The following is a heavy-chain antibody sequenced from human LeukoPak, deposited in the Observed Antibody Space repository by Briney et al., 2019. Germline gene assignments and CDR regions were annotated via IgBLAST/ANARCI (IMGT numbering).Heavy chain of an antibody. CDR3: AKDRGRSVSGTEFDY. CDR2: LASTGSGT. Sequence: GSLRLSCAASGFTFSSYAMTWVRQAPGKGLEWVSTLASTGSGTYYADSVKGRFTISRDTSKNTLYLQMDSLRAEDTAIYYCAKDRGRSVSGTEFDYWGQGTLLTVSS. J-gene: IGHJ4*02. CDR1: GFTFSSYA. V-gene: IGHV3-23*01. D-gene: IGHD6-19*01.